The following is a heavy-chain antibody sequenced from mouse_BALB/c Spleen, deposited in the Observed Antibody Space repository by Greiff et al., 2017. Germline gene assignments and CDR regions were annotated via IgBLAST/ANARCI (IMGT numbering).Heavy chain of an antibody. CDR2: IWSDGST. J-gene: IGHJ4*01. D-gene: IGHD1-2*01. Sequence: VKLMESGPDLVAPSQSLSITCTVSGFSLTSYGVHWVRQPPGKGLEWLVVIWSDGSTTYNSALKSRLSISKDNSKSQVFLKMNSLQTDDTAMYYCARQNYYGYRYAMDYWGQGTSVTVSS. CDR3: ARQNYYGYRYAMDY. V-gene: IGHV2-6-2*01. CDR1: GFSLTSYG.